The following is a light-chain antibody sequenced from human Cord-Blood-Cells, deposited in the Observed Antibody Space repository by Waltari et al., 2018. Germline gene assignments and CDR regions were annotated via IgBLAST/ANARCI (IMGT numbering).Light chain of an antibody. Sequence: EIVLTQSPATLSLSPGERATFSCRASQSVSSYLAWYQQKPGQAPRLLIYDASNRATGIPARFSGSGSGTDFTLTISSLEPEDFAVYYCQRRSNWPLTFGGGTKVEIK. CDR2: DAS. J-gene: IGKJ4*01. CDR1: QSVSSY. CDR3: QRRSNWPLT. V-gene: IGKV3-11*01.